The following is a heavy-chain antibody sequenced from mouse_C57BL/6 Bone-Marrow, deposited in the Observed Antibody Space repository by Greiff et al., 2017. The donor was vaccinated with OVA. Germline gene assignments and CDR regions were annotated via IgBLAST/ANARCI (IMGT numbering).Heavy chain of an antibody. CDR2: IWSGGST. D-gene: IGHD1-1*01. J-gene: IGHJ2*01. CDR3: AKNNYGSPFCDY. CDR1: GFSLTSYG. V-gene: IGHV2-4*01. Sequence: VQLKESGPGLVQPSQSLSITCTVSGFSLTSYGVHWVRQPPGKGLEWLGVIWSGGSTDYNAAFISRLSISKDNSKSQVFFKMNSLQADDTAIYYCAKNNYGSPFCDYWGQGTTLTVSS.